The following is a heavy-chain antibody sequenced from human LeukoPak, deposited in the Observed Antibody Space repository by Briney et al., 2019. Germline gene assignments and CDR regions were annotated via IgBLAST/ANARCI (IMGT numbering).Heavy chain of an antibody. V-gene: IGHV3-30*02. J-gene: IGHJ6*03. D-gene: IGHD4-17*01. CDR1: GFAFRSHA. CDR3: AKIPYGDYVLDYYYYMDV. Sequence: GGSLRLSCTASGFAFRSHAMHWVRQAPGKGLEWVAFIRYDGSKKFYADSVKGRFTISRDNSKNTLYLQMNSLRAEDTAVYYCAKIPYGDYVLDYYYYMDVWGKGTTVTISS. CDR2: IRYDGSKK.